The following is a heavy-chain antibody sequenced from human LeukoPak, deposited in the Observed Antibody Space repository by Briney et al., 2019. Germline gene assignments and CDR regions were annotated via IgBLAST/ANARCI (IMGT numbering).Heavy chain of an antibody. CDR1: GFTFSSYS. D-gene: IGHD3-3*01. Sequence: GGSLRLSCAASGFTFSSYSMNWVRQAPGKGLEWVSSISSSSSYIYYADSVKGQFTISRDNAKNSLYLQMNSLRAEDTAVYYCASEYYDFWSGYSGAFDIWGQGTMVTVSS. V-gene: IGHV3-21*01. CDR3: ASEYYDFWSGYSGAFDI. CDR2: ISSSSSYI. J-gene: IGHJ3*02.